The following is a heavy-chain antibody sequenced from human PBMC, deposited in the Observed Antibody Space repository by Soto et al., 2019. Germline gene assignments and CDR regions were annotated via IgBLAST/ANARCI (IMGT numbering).Heavy chain of an antibody. CDR3: TRXPGYYGSGSFHYYGMDV. D-gene: IGHD3-10*01. Sequence: PGGSLRLSCAASGFTFGYYAMSWVRQAPGKGLEWVGFIRSKAYGGTTEYAASVKGRFTISRDDSKSIAYLQMNSLKTEDTAVYYCTRXPGYYGSGSFHYYGMDVWGQGTTVTVSS. J-gene: IGHJ6*02. CDR2: IRSKAYGGTT. CDR1: GFTFGYYA. V-gene: IGHV3-49*04.